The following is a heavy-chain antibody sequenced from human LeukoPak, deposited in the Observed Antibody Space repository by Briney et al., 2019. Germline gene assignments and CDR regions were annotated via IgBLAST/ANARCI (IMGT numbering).Heavy chain of an antibody. CDR3: ARDGGSYAY. J-gene: IGHJ4*02. Sequence: ASVKVSCKASGYTFTGYYMHWVRQAPGQGLEWMGRIIPILGIANYAQKFQGRVTITADKSTSTAYMELSSLRSEDTAVYYCARDGGSYAYWGQGTLVTVSS. CDR2: IIPILGIA. CDR1: GYTFTGYY. V-gene: IGHV1-69*04. D-gene: IGHD1-26*01.